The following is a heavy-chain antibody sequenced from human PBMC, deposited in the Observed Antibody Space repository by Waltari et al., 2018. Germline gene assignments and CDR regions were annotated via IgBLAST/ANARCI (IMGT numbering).Heavy chain of an antibody. V-gene: IGHV4-38-2*01. J-gene: IGHJ5*02. D-gene: IGHD2-21*02. CDR1: GFPLGSEYY. CDR3: ARLSPYTSSGDFFDP. CDR2: TYHSGSA. Sequence: QVQLQESGPRLVKPSETLSLTCPVSGFPLGSEYYWAWVRQSPGEGLVWIGSTYHSGSADYNPSLKGRVTISVDTSKNQFSLKLTSVTVADSGVYYCARLSPYTSSGDFFDPWGQGALVTVSS.